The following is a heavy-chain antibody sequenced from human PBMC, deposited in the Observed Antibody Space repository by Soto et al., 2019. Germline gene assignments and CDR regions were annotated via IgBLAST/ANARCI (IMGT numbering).Heavy chain of an antibody. CDR1: GYTFTSYY. V-gene: IGHV1-46*01. Sequence: GASVKVSCKASGYTFTSYYMHWVRQAPGQGLEWMGIINPSGGSTSYAQKFQGRVTMTRDTATSTVYMELSSLRSEDTAVYYCARDPIAARPFRNFDCWGQGTLVTVSS. D-gene: IGHD6-6*01. CDR2: INPSGGST. CDR3: ARDPIAARPFRNFDC. J-gene: IGHJ4*02.